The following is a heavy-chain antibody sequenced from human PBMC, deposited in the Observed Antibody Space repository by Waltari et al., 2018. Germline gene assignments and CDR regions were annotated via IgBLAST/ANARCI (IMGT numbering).Heavy chain of an antibody. Sequence: QLQLQESGPGLVKPSETLSLTCPVSGGSISSSSYYWGWTRQPPGKGLEWIGSIYYSGSTYYNPSLKSRVTISVDTSKNQFSLKLSSVTAADTAVYYCARLERNEGLFDYWGQGTLVTVSS. CDR3: ARLERNEGLFDY. J-gene: IGHJ4*02. CDR1: GGSISSSSYY. V-gene: IGHV4-39*01. CDR2: IYYSGST. D-gene: IGHD1-1*01.